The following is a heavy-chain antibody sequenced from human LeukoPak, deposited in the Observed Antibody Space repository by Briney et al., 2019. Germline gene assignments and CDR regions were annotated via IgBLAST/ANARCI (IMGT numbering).Heavy chain of an antibody. CDR2: IYTSGST. J-gene: IGHJ5*02. CDR1: GGSISSYY. CDR3: ARGYCSSTSCYGIDP. Sequence: SETLSLTCTVSGGSISSYYWSWIRQPAGKGLEWIGRIYTSGSTNYNPSLKSRVTMSVDTSKNQFSLKLSSVTAADTAVYYCARGYCSSTSCYGIDPWGQGTLVTVSS. V-gene: IGHV4-4*07. D-gene: IGHD2-2*01.